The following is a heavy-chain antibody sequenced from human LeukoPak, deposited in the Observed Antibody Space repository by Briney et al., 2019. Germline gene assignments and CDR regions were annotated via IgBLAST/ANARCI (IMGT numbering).Heavy chain of an antibody. D-gene: IGHD3-10*01. J-gene: IGHJ1*01. CDR1: GGSISTSTYY. Sequence: PSETLSLTCTVSGGSISTSTYYWAWVRQPPGKGLEWIGSSYYTGNTNYNPSLKSRVTISVDTSKNQFSLDLRSVTAADTAMYYCTRQVGDLYGSGRLLRYFQRWGQGILVTVSS. V-gene: IGHV4-39*01. CDR2: SYYTGNT. CDR3: TRQVGDLYGSGRLLRYFQR.